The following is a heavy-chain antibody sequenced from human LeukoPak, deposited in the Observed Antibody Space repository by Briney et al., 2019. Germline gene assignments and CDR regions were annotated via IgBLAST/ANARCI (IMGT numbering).Heavy chain of an antibody. CDR2: INHSGST. Sequence: PSETLSLTCAVYGGSFSGYYWSWIRQPPGKGLEWIGEINHSGSTNYNPSLKSRVTISVDTSKNQFSLKLSSVTAADTAVYYCARVKVARSQRARSYYGSGVNWFDPWGQGTLVTVSS. V-gene: IGHV4-34*01. CDR3: ARVKVARSQRARSYYGSGVNWFDP. CDR1: GGSFSGYY. J-gene: IGHJ5*02. D-gene: IGHD3-10*01.